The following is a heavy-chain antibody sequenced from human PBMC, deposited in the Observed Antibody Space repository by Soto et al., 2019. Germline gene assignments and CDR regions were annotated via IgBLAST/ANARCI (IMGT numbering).Heavy chain of an antibody. CDR1: GFTFSSYA. D-gene: IGHD6-13*01. CDR3: AKDRDGAAAGPTRGYGMDV. J-gene: IGHJ6*02. CDR2: IRGSGDST. V-gene: IGHV3-23*01. Sequence: EVQLLESGGGLVQPGGSLRLSCAASGFTFSSYAMSWVRQAPGKGLEWVSVIRGSGDSTCYEDSVRGRFTISRDNSKNTLYVQMNRLRVEDTAVYYCAKDRDGAAAGPTRGYGMDVWGQGTTVTVSS.